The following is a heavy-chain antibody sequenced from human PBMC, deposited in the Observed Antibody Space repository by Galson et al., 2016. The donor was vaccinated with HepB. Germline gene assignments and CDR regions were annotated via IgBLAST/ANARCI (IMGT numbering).Heavy chain of an antibody. V-gene: IGHV4-34*01. CDR1: GGSFSGYY. CDR2: ISDSEVT. CDR3: TRRPGVGST. Sequence: SETLSLTCAVYGGSFSGYYWTWIRQPPGKGLEWVGEISDSEVTNYNPSLKSRLTLSIDSSKKQFSLNLTSVTAADTAVYYCTRRPGVGSTWGQGTQVTVSS. J-gene: IGHJ5*02. D-gene: IGHD2-8*01.